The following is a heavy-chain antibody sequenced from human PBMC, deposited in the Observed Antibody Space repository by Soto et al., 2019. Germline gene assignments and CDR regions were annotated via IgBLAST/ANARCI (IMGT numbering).Heavy chain of an antibody. CDR2: IYWDDDK. V-gene: IGHV2-5*02. CDR3: AYRQEYRNSWNSGWFDP. D-gene: IGHD6-13*01. J-gene: IGHJ5*02. Sequence: QITLKESGPALVIPTQTLTLTCTFSGFSLSTSGVGVGWIRQPPGKALEWLALIYWDDDKRYNPYLKTRLTITKDTSKNQVVLTMSNMDPVDTATYYCAYRQEYRNSWNSGWFDPWGQGTLVTVSS. CDR1: GFSLSTSGVG.